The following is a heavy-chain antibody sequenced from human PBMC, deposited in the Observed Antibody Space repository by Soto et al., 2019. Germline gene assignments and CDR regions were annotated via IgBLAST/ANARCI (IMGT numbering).Heavy chain of an antibody. J-gene: IGHJ4*02. Sequence: QVQLQQWGAGLLKPSETLSLTCAVYGGSFSGYYWSWIRQPPGKGLEWIGEINHGGSTNYNPSLKSRVTISVDTSKNQFSLKLSSVTAADTAVYYCARGWGRISDYWGQGALVAVSS. CDR2: INHGGST. CDR1: GGSFSGYY. V-gene: IGHV4-34*01. CDR3: ARGWGRISDY. D-gene: IGHD7-27*01.